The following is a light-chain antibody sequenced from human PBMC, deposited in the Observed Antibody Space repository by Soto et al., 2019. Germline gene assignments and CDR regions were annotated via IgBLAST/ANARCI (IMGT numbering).Light chain of an antibody. CDR3: AAWDDSLNGWV. Sequence: QSALTQPASVSGSPGQSITISCTGTSSDVGGYNYVSWFQHHPGKAPKLIIYEVSYRPSGVSNRFSGSKSGDTASLTISGLQAEDEADYYWAAWDDSLNGWVVGGGTKVTVL. J-gene: IGLJ3*02. V-gene: IGLV2-14*01. CDR1: SSDVGGYNY. CDR2: EVS.